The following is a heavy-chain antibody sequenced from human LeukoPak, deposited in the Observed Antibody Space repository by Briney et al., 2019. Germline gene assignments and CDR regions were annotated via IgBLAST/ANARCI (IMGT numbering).Heavy chain of an antibody. CDR2: ISSSSSYI. CDR3: ARDGYSGYDYRYYFDY. D-gene: IGHD5-12*01. Sequence: GGSLRLSCAASGFTFSSYSMNWVRQAPGKGLEWDSSISSSSSYIYYADSVKGRFTISRDNAKNSLYLQMNSLRAEDTAVYYCARDGYSGYDYRYYFDYWGQGTLVTVSS. CDR1: GFTFSSYS. J-gene: IGHJ4*02. V-gene: IGHV3-21*01.